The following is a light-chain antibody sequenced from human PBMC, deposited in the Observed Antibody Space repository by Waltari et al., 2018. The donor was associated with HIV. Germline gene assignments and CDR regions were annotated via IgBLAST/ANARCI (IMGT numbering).Light chain of an antibody. V-gene: IGLV1-40*01. J-gene: IGLJ3*02. CDR2: TNS. CDR3: QSFDSSLSDWV. Sequence: QSALTQPPSVSGAPGQTVTMSCTGVSYNLGIFYDVHWYQQLPGAAPKLLSSTNSNRPAGVPGRFSGSKSGASASLTSTGLQAEDEADYYCQSFDSSLSDWVFGGGTKLTVL. CDR1: SYNLGIFYD.